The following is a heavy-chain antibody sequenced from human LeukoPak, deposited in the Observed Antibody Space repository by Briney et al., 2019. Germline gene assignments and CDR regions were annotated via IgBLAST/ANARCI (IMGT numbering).Heavy chain of an antibody. CDR2: IYHSGTT. V-gene: IGHV4-59*01. CDR3: ARDLVDTPGAFDI. D-gene: IGHD2-15*01. Sequence: SETLSLTCTVSGGSIRGYYWTWIGQPPGKGLEWIGYIYHSGTTNYNPSLKSRVTISFDTSKIQFSLKLNSVTAADTAVYYCARDLVDTPGAFDIWGQGTMVTVSS. CDR1: GGSIRGYY. J-gene: IGHJ3*02.